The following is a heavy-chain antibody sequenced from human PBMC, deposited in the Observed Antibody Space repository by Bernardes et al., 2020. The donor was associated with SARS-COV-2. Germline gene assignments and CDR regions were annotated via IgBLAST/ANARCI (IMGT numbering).Heavy chain of an antibody. CDR3: AHRPQGLRYFDWWGNNWFDP. CDR2: IYWDDDK. V-gene: IGHV2-5*02. CDR1: GFSLSPSGVG. Sequence: SRSTLSKSTQTITLSCPFSGFSLSPSGVGVGWIRQPPGTALEWLALIYWDDDKRYSPSLKSRLTITKDTSKNQVVLTMTNMDPVDTATYYCAHRPQGLRYFDWWGNNWFDPWGQGTLVTVSS. D-gene: IGHD3-9*01. J-gene: IGHJ5*02.